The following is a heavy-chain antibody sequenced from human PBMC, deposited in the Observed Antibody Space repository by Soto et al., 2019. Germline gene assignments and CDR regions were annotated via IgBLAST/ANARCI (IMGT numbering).Heavy chain of an antibody. Sequence: GGSLRLSCAASGFTFSSYAMHWVRQAPGKGLEWVAVISYDGSNKYYADSVKGRFTISRDNSKNTLYLQMNSLRAEDTAVYYCARDRGNFDYYDSSGYQWYFDYWGQGTLVTVS. D-gene: IGHD3-22*01. CDR1: GFTFSSYA. CDR3: ARDRGNFDYYDSSGYQWYFDY. J-gene: IGHJ4*02. CDR2: ISYDGSNK. V-gene: IGHV3-30-3*01.